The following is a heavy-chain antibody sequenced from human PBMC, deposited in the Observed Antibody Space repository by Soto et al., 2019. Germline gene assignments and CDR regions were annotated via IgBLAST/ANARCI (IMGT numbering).Heavy chain of an antibody. D-gene: IGHD3-10*01. J-gene: IGHJ4*02. CDR2: TIPILSMS. CDR1: GDTFNSYT. V-gene: IGHV1-69*02. CDR3: ATSYGSGSQAFDY. Sequence: QVHLVQSGAELRKPGSSVRVSCKASGDTFNSYTINWVRQAPGLGLEWMGRTIPILSMSNYALKFQGRLTMTAEKSTSTAYMVLSSLRSEDTAIYYCATSYGSGSQAFDYWGQGALVTVSS.